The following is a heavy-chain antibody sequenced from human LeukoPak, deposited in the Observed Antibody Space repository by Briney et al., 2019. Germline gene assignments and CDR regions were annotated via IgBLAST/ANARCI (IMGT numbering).Heavy chain of an antibody. J-gene: IGHJ3*02. Sequence: GGSLRLSCAASGFTFDDYAMHWVRQAPGKGLEWVSGISWYSGSIGYADSVKGRFTISRDNAKNSLYLQMNSLRAEDTALYYCAKAISMTTVTRSDAFDIWGQGTMVTVSS. D-gene: IGHD4-17*01. CDR1: GFTFDDYA. CDR3: AKAISMTTVTRSDAFDI. V-gene: IGHV3-9*01. CDR2: ISWYSGSI.